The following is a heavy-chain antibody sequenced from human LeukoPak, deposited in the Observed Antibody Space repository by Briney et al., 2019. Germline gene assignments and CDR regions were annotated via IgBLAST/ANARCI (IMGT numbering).Heavy chain of an antibody. CDR3: ASTGDFGDY. CDR1: GYTFTSYG. Sequence: ASVKVSCKASGYTFTSYGISWMRQAPGQGLEWMGWISAYNGNTNYAQKFQGRVTMTRDTSTSTVYMELSSLRSEDTAVYYCASTGDFGDYWGQGTLVTVSS. V-gene: IGHV1-18*01. D-gene: IGHD4-17*01. J-gene: IGHJ4*02. CDR2: ISAYNGNT.